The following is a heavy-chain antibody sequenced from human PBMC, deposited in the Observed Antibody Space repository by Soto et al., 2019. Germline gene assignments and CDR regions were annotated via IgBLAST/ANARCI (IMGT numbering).Heavy chain of an antibody. D-gene: IGHD3-10*01. V-gene: IGHV3-66*01. J-gene: IGHJ6*02. CDR1: GIIVSGNY. Sequence: EVQLVESGGGLVQPGGSLRLSCAASGIIVSGNYMTWVRQAPGKGLVWVSVMYAGGHTYYADSVKGRFTISRDNSKNTLYLQMNSLRPEDTAVYYCARASGEHHYRYYYAMDVWGQGTTVTVSS. CDR3: ARASGEHHYRYYYAMDV. CDR2: MYAGGHT.